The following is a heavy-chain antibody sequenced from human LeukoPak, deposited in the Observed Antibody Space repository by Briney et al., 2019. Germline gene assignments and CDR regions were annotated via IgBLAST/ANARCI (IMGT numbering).Heavy chain of an antibody. CDR3: AREQRWLQFMDY. Sequence: GGSLRLSCAASGFTFSTYAMSWVRQAPGKGLEWVAVISYDGSNKYYADSVKGRFTISRDNSKNTLYLQINSLRAEDTAVYYCAREQRWLQFMDYWGQGTLVTVSS. J-gene: IGHJ4*02. CDR1: GFTFSTYA. CDR2: ISYDGSNK. V-gene: IGHV3-30-3*01. D-gene: IGHD5-12*01.